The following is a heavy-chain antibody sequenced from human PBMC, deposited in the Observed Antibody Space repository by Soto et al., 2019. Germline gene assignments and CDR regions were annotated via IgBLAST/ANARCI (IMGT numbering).Heavy chain of an antibody. CDR2: INHSGST. CDR1: GGSFSGYY. Sequence: SETLSLTCAVYGGSFSGYYWSWIRQPPGKGLEWIGEINHSGSTNYNPSLKSRVTISVDTSKNQFSLKLSSVTAADTAVYYCASVPPISDFYYGMDVWGQGTTVTVSS. J-gene: IGHJ6*02. D-gene: IGHD1-26*01. V-gene: IGHV4-34*01. CDR3: ASVPPISDFYYGMDV.